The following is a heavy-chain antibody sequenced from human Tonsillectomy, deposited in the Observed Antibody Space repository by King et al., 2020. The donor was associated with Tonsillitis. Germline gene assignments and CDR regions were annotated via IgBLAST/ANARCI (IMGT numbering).Heavy chain of an antibody. Sequence: TLKESGPALVKPTQTLTLTCTFSGFSLSTDEMRVSWVRQPPGKALEWLARIDWDDEKFYRTSLKTRLTISRDTSKNQVCLRMTNMDPGDTATYYCTRSQAGSNWFDPWGRGTLVTVSS. CDR2: IDWDDEK. CDR3: TRSQAGSNWFDP. V-gene: IGHV2-70*04. CDR1: GFSLSTDEMR. J-gene: IGHJ5*02.